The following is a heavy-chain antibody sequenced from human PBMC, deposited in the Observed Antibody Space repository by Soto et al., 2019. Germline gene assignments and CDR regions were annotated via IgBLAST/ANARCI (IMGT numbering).Heavy chain of an antibody. CDR2: IIPIFGTA. V-gene: IGHV1-69*06. J-gene: IGHJ6*02. CDR1: GVSFSSYA. D-gene: IGHD6-19*01. CDR3: ARVLVAVATYGYYGMDV. Sequence: AVKVYCNASGVSFSSYAISWVRQAPGQVLEWMGGIIPIFGTANYAQKFQGRVTITADKSTSTAYMELSSLRSEDTAVYYCARVLVAVATYGYYGMDVWG.